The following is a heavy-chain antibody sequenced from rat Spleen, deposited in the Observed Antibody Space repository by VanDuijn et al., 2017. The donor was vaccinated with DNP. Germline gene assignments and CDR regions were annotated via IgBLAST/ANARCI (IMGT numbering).Heavy chain of an antibody. J-gene: IGHJ2*01. V-gene: IGHV5-22*01. D-gene: IGHD4-3*01. CDR1: GFTFSAYY. Sequence: EVQLMESGGGLVQPGRSLKLSCAASGFTFSAYYMAWVRQAPAKGLEWVAYIGSPAYAPYHGDSVKGRFTISRDNAKSTLYLQMNSLRSEDMATYYCVRWNSGHFDYWGQGVMVTVSS. CDR2: IGSPAYAP. CDR3: VRWNSGHFDY.